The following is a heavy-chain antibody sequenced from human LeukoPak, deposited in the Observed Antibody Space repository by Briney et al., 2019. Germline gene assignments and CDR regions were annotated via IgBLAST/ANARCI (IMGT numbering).Heavy chain of an antibody. Sequence: PSETLSLTCTVPGGSISSSSYYWGWIRQPPGKGLEWIGSIYYSGSTYYNPSLKSRVTISVDTSKNQLSLKLSSVTAADTAVYYCARHPKRRIAAAVNYYYYMDVWGKGTTVTISS. D-gene: IGHD6-13*01. CDR1: GGSISSSSYY. J-gene: IGHJ6*03. CDR3: ARHPKRRIAAAVNYYYYMDV. CDR2: IYYSGST. V-gene: IGHV4-39*01.